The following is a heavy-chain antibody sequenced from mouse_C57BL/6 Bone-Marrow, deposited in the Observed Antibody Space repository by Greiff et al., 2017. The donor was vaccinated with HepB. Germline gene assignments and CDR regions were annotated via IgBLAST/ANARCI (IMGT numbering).Heavy chain of an antibody. V-gene: IGHV1-69*01. J-gene: IGHJ3*01. CDR2: IDPSDSYT. CDR1: GYTFTSYW. CDR3: ARWDYGSSFAY. Sequence: QVHVKQPGAELVMPGASVKLSCKASGYTFTSYWMHWVKQRPGQGLEWIGEIDPSDSYTNYNQKFKGKSTLTVDKSSSTAYMHLSSLTSEDSAVYYCARWDYGSSFAYWGQGTLVTVSA. D-gene: IGHD1-1*01.